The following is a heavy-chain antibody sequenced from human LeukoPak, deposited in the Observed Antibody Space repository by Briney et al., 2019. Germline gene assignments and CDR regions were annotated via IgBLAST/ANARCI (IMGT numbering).Heavy chain of an antibody. CDR3: ARESGFCSSTSCYRPEDY. J-gene: IGHJ4*02. D-gene: IGHD2-2*01. CDR1: EFTFSSYW. V-gene: IGHV3-74*01. CDR2: INTDGSST. Sequence: GGSLRLSCAASEFTFSSYWMHRVRQGPGKGLVWVSRINTDGSSTRYADSVKGRFTISRDNAKNTLYLQMNSLRAEDTAVYYCARESGFCSSTSCYRPEDYWGQGTLVTVSS.